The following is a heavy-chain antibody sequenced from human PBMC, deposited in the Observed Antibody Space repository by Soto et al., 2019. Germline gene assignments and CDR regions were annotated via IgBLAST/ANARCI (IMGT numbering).Heavy chain of an antibody. CDR1: GASINPYY. CDR2: IYYSGSS. Sequence: SETLSLTCTVSGASINPYYWSLIRPPPGKGLEWIGYIYYSGSSNYNPSLRSRVTISLDTSKNQFSLKLSSVTAADTAVYYCARNVDTARAYYFDYWGQGILVTVSS. V-gene: IGHV4-59*01. D-gene: IGHD5-18*01. J-gene: IGHJ4*02. CDR3: ARNVDTARAYYFDY.